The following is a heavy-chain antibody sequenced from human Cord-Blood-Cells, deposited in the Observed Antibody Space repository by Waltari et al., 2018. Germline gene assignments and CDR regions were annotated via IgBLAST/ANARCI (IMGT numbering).Heavy chain of an antibody. CDR1: GGSLSSSSSY. V-gene: IGHV4-39*01. CDR3: ARQTGDAFDI. D-gene: IGHD7-27*01. CDR2: IYYSGST. J-gene: IGHJ3*02. Sequence: QLQLQESAPGLVQPPETLSLTCPASGGSLSSSSSYWGWIRQPPGKGLEWIGRIYYSGSTYYNPSLKSRVTISVDTSKNQFSLKLSSVTAADTAVYYCARQTGDAFDIWGQGTMVTVSS.